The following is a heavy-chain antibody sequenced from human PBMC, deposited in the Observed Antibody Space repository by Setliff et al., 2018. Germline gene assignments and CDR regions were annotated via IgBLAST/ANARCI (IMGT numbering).Heavy chain of an antibody. CDR3: ATDHYNRFDV. CDR2: ISPANGNT. D-gene: IGHD4-4*01. J-gene: IGHJ3*01. V-gene: IGHV1-18*01. CDR1: GYTFTSYG. Sequence: GASVKVSCKASGYTFTSYGINWVRQAPGQRLEWMGWISPANGNTNYIQRFQDRVTMTIDTSTSTIYMELRSLRSDDTAVYYCATDHYNRFDVWGQGTMVTVSS.